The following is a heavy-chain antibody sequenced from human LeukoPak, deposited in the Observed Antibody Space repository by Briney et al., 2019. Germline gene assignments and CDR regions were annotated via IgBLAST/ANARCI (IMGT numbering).Heavy chain of an antibody. CDR1: GFTFNTYS. J-gene: IGHJ5*02. CDR2: ISGDSRTI. CDR3: AKVTGFDP. Sequence: GGSLRLSCAASGFTFNTYSMIWVRQAPGKGLEWLSYISGDSRTIYYPDSVKGRFTISRDNSKNTLYLQMNSLRAEDTAVYYCAKVTGFDPWGQGTLVTVSS. V-gene: IGHV3-48*01.